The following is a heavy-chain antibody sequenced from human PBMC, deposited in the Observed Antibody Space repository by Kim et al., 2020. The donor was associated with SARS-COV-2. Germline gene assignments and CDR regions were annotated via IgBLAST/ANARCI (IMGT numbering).Heavy chain of an antibody. CDR1: GFTFDDYG. J-gene: IGHJ4*02. V-gene: IGHV3-9*01. Sequence: GGSLRLSCAASGFTFDDYGMHWVRQAPGKGLEWVSGISWDSGRIGYADSVRGRFTISRDNAKNSLYLQMTSLRAEDTALYYCAKGWDAAASGRFDYWGQGTLVTVSS. D-gene: IGHD6-13*01. CDR2: ISWDSGRI. CDR3: AKGWDAAASGRFDY.